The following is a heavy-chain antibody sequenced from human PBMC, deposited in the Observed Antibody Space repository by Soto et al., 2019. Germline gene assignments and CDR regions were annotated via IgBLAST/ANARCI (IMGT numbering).Heavy chain of an antibody. J-gene: IGHJ4*02. CDR3: ACDQWSSGWTYYFDY. Sequence: SETLSLTCAVSSGSISSSNWWSWVRQPPGKGLEWIGEIYHSGSTNYNPSLKSRVTISVDKSKNQFSLKLSSVTAADTAVYYCACDQWSSGWTYYFDYWAQGTLVTISA. CDR1: SGSISSSNW. V-gene: IGHV4-4*02. D-gene: IGHD6-19*01. CDR2: IYHSGST.